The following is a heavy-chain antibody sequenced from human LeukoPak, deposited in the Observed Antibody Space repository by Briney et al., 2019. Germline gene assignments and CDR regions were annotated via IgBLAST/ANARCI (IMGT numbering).Heavy chain of an antibody. Sequence: ASETLSLTCTVSGDSISSYYWSWLRQPPGKGVEGLGYIYYSGSTNYNPSLKSRVTISVDTSKNQFSLKLSSVTAADTAVYYCARGDSGYDTYYFDYWGQGTLVTVSS. D-gene: IGHD5-12*01. CDR2: IYYSGST. V-gene: IGHV4-59*01. CDR3: ARGDSGYDTYYFDY. CDR1: GDSISSYY. J-gene: IGHJ4*02.